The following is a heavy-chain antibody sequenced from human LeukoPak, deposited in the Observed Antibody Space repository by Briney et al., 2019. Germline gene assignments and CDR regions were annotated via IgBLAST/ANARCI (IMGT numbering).Heavy chain of an antibody. J-gene: IGHJ4*02. CDR1: GFTFSSYG. Sequence: GGSLRLSCAASGFTFSSYGMHWVRQGPGKGLEWVAFIRNDGSHKYYADSVKGRFTISRDKSKNTLYLQMNSLRADDTAVYHCAKAGGSSWDPFDYWGQGTLVTVSS. V-gene: IGHV3-30*02. D-gene: IGHD6-13*01. CDR2: IRNDGSHK. CDR3: AKAGGSSWDPFDY.